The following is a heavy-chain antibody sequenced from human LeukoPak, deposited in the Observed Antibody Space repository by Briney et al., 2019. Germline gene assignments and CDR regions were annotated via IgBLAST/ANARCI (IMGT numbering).Heavy chain of an antibody. CDR1: GGSFSGYY. D-gene: IGHD3-10*01. CDR2: INHSGST. J-gene: IGHJ4*02. CDR3: ARDGWFGELLDY. Sequence: SETLSLTCAVYGGSFSGYYWSWIRQPPGKGLEWIGEINHSGSTNYNPSLKSRVTISVDTSKNQFSLKLSSVTAADTAVYYCARDGWFGELLDYWGQGTLVIVSS. V-gene: IGHV4-34*01.